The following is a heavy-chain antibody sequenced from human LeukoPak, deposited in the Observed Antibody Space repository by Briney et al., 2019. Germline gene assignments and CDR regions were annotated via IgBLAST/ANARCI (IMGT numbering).Heavy chain of an antibody. CDR1: GFTFSSYA. CDR3: ARGRNNFRY. V-gene: IGHV3-30*04. Sequence: PGGSLRLSCEASGFTFSSYAMHWVRQAPGKGLEWVAVISFDGSDKYYADSVKGRFTISRDNSKNTLYLQMNSLRAEDTAVYYCARGRNNFRYWGQGTLVTVSS. CDR2: ISFDGSDK. J-gene: IGHJ4*02. D-gene: IGHD1-20*01.